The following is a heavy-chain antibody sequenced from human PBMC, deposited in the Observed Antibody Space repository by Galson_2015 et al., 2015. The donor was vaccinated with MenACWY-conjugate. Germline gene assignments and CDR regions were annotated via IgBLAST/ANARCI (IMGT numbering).Heavy chain of an antibody. CDR1: SGSISGSY. Sequence: SETLSLTCTVCSGSISGSYWGWIRQPPGQGLEWIGYISYSGSTNYHPSLKSRVTISVDTSKNQFSVKLTSVTAADTAVYYCVRVGKGTVDYWGQGTLVTVSS. J-gene: IGHJ4*02. CDR2: ISYSGST. CDR3: VRVGKGTVDY. V-gene: IGHV4-59*01. D-gene: IGHD1-7*01.